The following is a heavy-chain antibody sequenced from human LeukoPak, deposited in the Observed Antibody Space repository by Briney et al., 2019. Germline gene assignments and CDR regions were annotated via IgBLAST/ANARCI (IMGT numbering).Heavy chain of an antibody. CDR1: GFTFDDYA. Sequence: GGSLRLSCAASGFTFDDYAMHWVRQPPGKGLEWVSGISWNSGIIGYAGSVKGRFTISRDNAKNSLYLQMNSLRAEDTALYYCAKGPPLRDYGMDVWGQGTTVAVSS. CDR2: ISWNSGII. J-gene: IGHJ6*02. D-gene: IGHD2-21*02. CDR3: AKGPPLRDYGMDV. V-gene: IGHV3-9*01.